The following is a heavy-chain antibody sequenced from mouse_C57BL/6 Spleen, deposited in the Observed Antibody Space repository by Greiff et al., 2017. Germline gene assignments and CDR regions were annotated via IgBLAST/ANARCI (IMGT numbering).Heavy chain of an antibody. CDR2: IYPRSGNT. Sequence: VKLVESGAELARPGASVKLSCKASGYTFTSYGISWVKQRTGQGLEWIGEIYPRSGNTYYNEKFKGKATLTADKSSSTAYMELRSLTSEDSAVYFCARCGTAQATDYWGQGTTLTVSS. D-gene: IGHD3-2*02. CDR1: GYTFTSYG. V-gene: IGHV1-81*01. J-gene: IGHJ2*01. CDR3: ARCGTAQATDY.